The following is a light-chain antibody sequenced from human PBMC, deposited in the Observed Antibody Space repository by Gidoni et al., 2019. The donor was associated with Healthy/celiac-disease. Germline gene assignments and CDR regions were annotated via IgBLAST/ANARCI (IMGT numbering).Light chain of an antibody. CDR3: QQSYSTPRT. V-gene: IGKV1-39*01. Sequence: DIQMTQSPSSLSASVGDRVTITCRASQSISSYLNWYQQKPGKAPELLIYAASSLQSGVPSRFSGSGSGTDFTLTISSLQPEDFATYYCQQSYSTPRTCGQXTKVEIK. CDR2: AAS. CDR1: QSISSY. J-gene: IGKJ1*01.